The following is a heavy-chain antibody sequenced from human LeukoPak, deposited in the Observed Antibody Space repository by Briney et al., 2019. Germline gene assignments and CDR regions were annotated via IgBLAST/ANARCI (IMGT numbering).Heavy chain of an antibody. J-gene: IGHJ4*02. CDR1: GGSISSYY. Sequence: TSETLSLTCTVSGGSISSYYWSWIRQPPGKGLEWIGCIYYSGSTNYNPSLKSRVTISVDTSKNQFSLKLSSVTAADTAVYYCARHQRDYIAARPGFDYWGQGTLVTVSS. V-gene: IGHV4-59*08. CDR2: IYYSGST. D-gene: IGHD6-6*01. CDR3: ARHQRDYIAARPGFDY.